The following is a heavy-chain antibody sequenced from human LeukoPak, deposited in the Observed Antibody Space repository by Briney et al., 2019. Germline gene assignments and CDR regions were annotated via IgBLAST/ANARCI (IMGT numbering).Heavy chain of an antibody. J-gene: IGHJ4*02. CDR1: GFTFSSYE. CDR3: ARGPLLHAYGSGSYYNGGSYYFDY. CDR2: ISSSGSTI. V-gene: IGHV3-48*03. Sequence: GGSLRLSCAASGFTFSSYEMNWVRQAPGKGLEWVSYISSSGSTIYYADSVKGRFTISRDNAKNSLYLQMNSLRAEDTAVYYCARGPLLHAYGSGSYYNGGSYYFDYWGQGTLVTVSA. D-gene: IGHD3-10*01.